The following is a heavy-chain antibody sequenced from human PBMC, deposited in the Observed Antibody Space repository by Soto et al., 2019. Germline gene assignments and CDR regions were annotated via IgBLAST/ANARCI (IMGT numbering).Heavy chain of an antibody. J-gene: IGHJ6*02. CDR2: INTYNGKT. Sequence: QLVQSGTEVKKSGASVKVSCKASGYTFTNYGINWVRQAPGQGLEWMGWINTYNGKTSFAQNLQDRFTMTADTSTTSAYMELRSLTSDDTAVYYCARVSATKEYGMDVWGQGATVTVSS. CDR1: GYTFTNYG. CDR3: ARVSATKEYGMDV. D-gene: IGHD3-10*01. V-gene: IGHV1-18*01.